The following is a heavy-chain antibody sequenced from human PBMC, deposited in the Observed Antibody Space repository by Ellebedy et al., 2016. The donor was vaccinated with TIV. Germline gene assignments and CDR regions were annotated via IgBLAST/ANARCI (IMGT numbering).Heavy chain of an antibody. CDR2: ISSTGSRT. V-gene: IGHV3-23*01. D-gene: IGHD3-22*01. J-gene: IGHJ4*02. CDR3: AKGRGGGSDTSAPRYYFDY. Sequence: PGGSLRLSCAASGFTFSSYAMSWVRQAPGKGLEWVSTISSTGSRTYYADSVEGRFIISRDNSKQTLDLQMNSLRAEDTAVYYCAKGRGGGSDTSAPRYYFDYWGLGTLVTVSS. CDR1: GFTFSSYA.